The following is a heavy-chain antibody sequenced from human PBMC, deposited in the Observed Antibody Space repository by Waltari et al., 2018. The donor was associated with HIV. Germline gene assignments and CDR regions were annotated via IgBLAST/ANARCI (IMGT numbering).Heavy chain of an antibody. CDR3: AKAYYENTAYYYDF. CDR2: VSGSGAKS. Sequence: EVQLLESGGGLVQPGGSRRLSCAASGFAYVSYAITWARQSPERGLEWVAAVSGSGAKSFYADSVKGRFTISRDNSKNTVFLQMNSLRAADTAIYYCAKAYYENTAYYYDFWGRGTRVTVSS. CDR1: GFAYVSYA. J-gene: IGHJ4*02. V-gene: IGHV3-23*01. D-gene: IGHD3-22*01.